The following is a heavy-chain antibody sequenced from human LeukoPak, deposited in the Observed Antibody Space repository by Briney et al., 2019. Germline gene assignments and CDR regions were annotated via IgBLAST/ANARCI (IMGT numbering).Heavy chain of an antibody. CDR1: GFTFNEFG. CDR3: ARNRPTGSYYSIDY. D-gene: IGHD1-26*01. Sequence: GRSLRLSCAASGFTFNEFGVHWVRQAPGQGLEWVALIWYDGSNKYYADSVKGRFTISRDNSKNTVYLQMNSLRVEDTAIYYCARNRPTGSYYSIDYWGQGTLATVSS. V-gene: IGHV3-33*01. CDR2: IWYDGSNK. J-gene: IGHJ4*02.